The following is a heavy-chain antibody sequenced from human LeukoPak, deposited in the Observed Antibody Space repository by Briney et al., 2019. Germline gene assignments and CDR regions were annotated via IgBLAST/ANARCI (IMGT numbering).Heavy chain of an antibody. D-gene: IGHD3-3*01. J-gene: IGHJ5*02. CDR3: ARDMYYDFWSGYGTAYNWFDP. V-gene: IGHV4-59*12. CDR1: GSSINDFN. CDR2: IHYSGST. Sequence: SETLSLTCTVSGSSINDFNWSWTRQPPGKGLEFVAYIHYSGSTSYNPSLKSRVTISLDSSKSQFSLELRSVTAADTAVYYCARDMYYDFWSGYGTAYNWFDPWGQGTLVTVSS.